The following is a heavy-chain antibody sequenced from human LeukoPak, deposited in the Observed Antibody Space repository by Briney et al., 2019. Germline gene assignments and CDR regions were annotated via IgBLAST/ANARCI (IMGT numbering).Heavy chain of an antibody. CDR1: GFTFSSYG. CDR2: IWYDGSNK. V-gene: IGHV3-30*02. Sequence: PGGSLRLSCAASGFTFSSYGMHWVRQAPGKGLEWVAVIWYDGSNKYYADSVKGRFTISRDNSKNTLYLQMHSLRTEDTAVYYCAKDNGGITIFGVVTPSAEYFQRWGQGTLVTVSS. D-gene: IGHD3-3*01. CDR3: AKDNGGITIFGVVTPSAEYFQR. J-gene: IGHJ1*01.